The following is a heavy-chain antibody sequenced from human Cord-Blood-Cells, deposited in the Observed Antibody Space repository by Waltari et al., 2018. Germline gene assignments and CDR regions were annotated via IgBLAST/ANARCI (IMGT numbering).Heavy chain of an antibody. CDR1: GYTLTELS. CDR2: FDPEDGET. V-gene: IGHV1-24*01. Sequence: QVQLVQSGAEVKKHGASVKVSCKVSGYTLTELSMHWVRQAPGKGLEWKGGFDPEDGETNYAQKCQGRVTMTEDTSTDTAYMELSILRSEDTAVYYCAAEYCSGGSCEYYFDYWGQGTLVTVSS. CDR3: AAEYCSGGSCEYYFDY. J-gene: IGHJ4*02. D-gene: IGHD2-15*01.